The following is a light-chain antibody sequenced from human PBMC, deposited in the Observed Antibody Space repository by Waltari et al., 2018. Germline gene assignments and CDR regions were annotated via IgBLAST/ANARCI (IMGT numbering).Light chain of an antibody. Sequence: QSVLTQPPSVSGAPGQRVTISCTGSSSNTGAGYDVPWYQQLPGTAPKVLIYGITNRPSGVPDRFSGSKSGTSASLAITGLQPEDEADYYCQSYDKSLSGFVFGTGTKVTVL. CDR1: SSNTGAGYD. CDR2: GIT. J-gene: IGLJ1*01. CDR3: QSYDKSLSGFV. V-gene: IGLV1-40*01.